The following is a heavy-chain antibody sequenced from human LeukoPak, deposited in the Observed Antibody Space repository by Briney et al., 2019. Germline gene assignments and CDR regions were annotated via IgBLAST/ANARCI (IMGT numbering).Heavy chain of an antibody. CDR2: ISGSGGNT. D-gene: IGHD3-10*01. V-gene: IGHV3-23*01. J-gene: IGHJ4*02. CDR3: ARGGSGSYYGFDY. Sequence: PGGSLRLSCAASGFTFSSYAMSWVRQAPGKGLEWVSGISGSGGNTYYADSVKGRFTISRDNSKNTLLLQMNSLRAEDTAVYYCARGGSGSYYGFDYWGQGTLVSVSS. CDR1: GFTFSSYA.